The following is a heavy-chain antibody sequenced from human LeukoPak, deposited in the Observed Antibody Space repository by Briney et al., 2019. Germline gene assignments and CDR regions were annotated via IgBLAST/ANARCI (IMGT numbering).Heavy chain of an antibody. CDR1: VFTFSSYS. Sequence: GGSLRLSCAASVFTFSSYSMNWVRQAPGKGLEWVSSISSSSSYIYYADSVKGRFTISRDNAKNSLYLQMNSLRAEDTAVYYCASFDTPIEYQLYPLPFYYYMTSGAKGPRSPSP. CDR3: ASFDTPIEYQLYPLPFYYYMTS. D-gene: IGHD2-2*01. CDR2: ISSSSSYI. V-gene: IGHV3-21*01. J-gene: IGHJ6*03.